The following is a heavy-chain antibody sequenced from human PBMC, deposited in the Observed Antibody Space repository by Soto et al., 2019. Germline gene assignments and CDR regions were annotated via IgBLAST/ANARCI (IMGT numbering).Heavy chain of an antibody. CDR3: ARSPEATVTAFDY. CDR1: GGSISSGGYY. Sequence: PSETLSLTCTVSGGSISSGGYYWSWIRQHPGKGLEWIGYIYYSGSTYYNPSLKSRVTISVDTSKNQFSLKLSSVTAADTAVYYWARSPEATVTAFDYWGQGTLVTVSS. CDR2: IYYSGST. V-gene: IGHV4-31*03. D-gene: IGHD4-17*01. J-gene: IGHJ4*02.